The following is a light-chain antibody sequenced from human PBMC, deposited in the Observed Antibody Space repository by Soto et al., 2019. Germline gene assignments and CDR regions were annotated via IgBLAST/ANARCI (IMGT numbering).Light chain of an antibody. CDR2: GAS. J-gene: IGKJ4*01. CDR3: QQYETSPLT. Sequence: EIVLTQSPGTLSLSPGERATLSCRASQSVSSNYLAWYQQKPGQAPRLLIYGASSRATGIPDRFSGSGSGTDFTLTISRLEPEDLAVYYCQQYETSPLTFGGGTKVDIK. V-gene: IGKV3-20*01. CDR1: QSVSSNY.